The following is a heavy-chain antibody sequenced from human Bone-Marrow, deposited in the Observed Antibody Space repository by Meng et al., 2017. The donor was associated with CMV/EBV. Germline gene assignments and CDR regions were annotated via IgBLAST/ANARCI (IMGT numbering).Heavy chain of an antibody. V-gene: IGHV3-7*01. D-gene: IGHD3-3*01. J-gene: IGHJ4*02. CDR3: ARAGRAYYDFWSGYSHFDY. CDR1: GFTFSSYW. Sequence: GGSLRFSCAASGFTFSSYWMSWVRQAPGKGLEWVANIKQDGSEKYYVDSVKGRFTISRDNAKNSLYLQMNSLRAEDTAVYYCARAGRAYYDFWSGYSHFDYWGQGTLVTVSS. CDR2: IKQDGSEK.